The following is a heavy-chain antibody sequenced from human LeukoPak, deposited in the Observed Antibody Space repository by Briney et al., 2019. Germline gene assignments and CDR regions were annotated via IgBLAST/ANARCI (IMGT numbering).Heavy chain of an antibody. D-gene: IGHD6-13*01. J-gene: IGHJ6*02. Sequence: GGSLRLSCAASGFTFSSYSMNWVRQAPGKGLERVSSISTSSSYIYCADSVKGRFTISRDNAKNSLYLQMNSLRAEDTAVYYCARDHSSSWYDYYYYGMDVWGQGTTVTVSS. CDR2: ISTSSSYI. CDR3: ARDHSSSWYDYYYYGMDV. V-gene: IGHV3-21*01. CDR1: GFTFSSYS.